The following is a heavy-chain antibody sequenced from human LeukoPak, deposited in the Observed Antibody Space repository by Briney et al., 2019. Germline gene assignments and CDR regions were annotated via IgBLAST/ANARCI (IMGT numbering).Heavy chain of an antibody. D-gene: IGHD2-2*01. Sequence: PGGSLRLSCAASGFTFSSYAMSWVRQAPGKGLEWVSAISGSGGSTYYADSVKGRFTISRDNSKNTLYLQMNSLRAEDTAVYYCATTPQEIVVVPAAIAYWGQGTLVTVSS. CDR2: ISGSGGST. CDR1: GFTFSSYA. V-gene: IGHV3-23*01. J-gene: IGHJ4*02. CDR3: ATTPQEIVVVPAAIAY.